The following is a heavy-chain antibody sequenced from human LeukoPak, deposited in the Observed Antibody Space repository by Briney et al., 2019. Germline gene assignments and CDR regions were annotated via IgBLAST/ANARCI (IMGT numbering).Heavy chain of an antibody. CDR2: ISGNGGST. CDR1: GFTFSSYA. Sequence: PGGSLRLSCAASGFTFSSYAMSWVRQAPGKGRECVSTISGNGGSTYYADSVKGRFTISRDNSKNTLYLQMNSLRAEDTAVYYCAKGSYANWFDPWGQGTLVTVSS. CDR3: AKGSYANWFDP. J-gene: IGHJ5*02. D-gene: IGHD4-17*01. V-gene: IGHV3-23*01.